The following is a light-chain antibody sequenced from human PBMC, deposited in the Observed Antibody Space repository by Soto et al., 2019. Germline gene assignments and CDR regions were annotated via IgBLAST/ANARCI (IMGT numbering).Light chain of an antibody. CDR1: QSVSSSY. CDR2: GAS. CDR3: QQYGSSRT. Sequence: PGARATLSCRASQSVSSSYLAWYQQKPGQAPRLLIYGASSRATGIPDRFSGSGSGTDCTLTISRLEPEDFAVYYCQQYGSSRTFGQGTKVESK. J-gene: IGKJ1*01. V-gene: IGKV3-20*01.